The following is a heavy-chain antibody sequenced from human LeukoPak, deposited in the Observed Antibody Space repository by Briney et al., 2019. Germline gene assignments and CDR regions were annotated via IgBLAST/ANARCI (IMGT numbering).Heavy chain of an antibody. V-gene: IGHV4-39*07. D-gene: IGHD3-22*01. J-gene: IGHJ4*02. Sequence: SEILSLTCTVSGGSISSSSYYWGWIRQPPGKGLEWIGSIYYSGSTYYNPSLKSRVTISVDTSKNQFSLKLSSVTAADTAVYYCARDRYDSSGYVDYWGQGTLVSVSS. CDR2: IYYSGST. CDR1: GGSISSSSYY. CDR3: ARDRYDSSGYVDY.